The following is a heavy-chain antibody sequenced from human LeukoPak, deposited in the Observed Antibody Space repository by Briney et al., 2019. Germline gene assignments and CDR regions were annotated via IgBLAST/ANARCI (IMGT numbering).Heavy chain of an antibody. Sequence: ASVKVSCKASGYTFSSYGITWVRQAPGQGLEWMGWISTYTGNTNYVQKLQGRVTMTTDTSTSTAYMDLRTLGSDDTAVYYCARGGHEWPLDYWGQGTLVTVSS. D-gene: IGHD3-3*01. CDR2: ISTYTGNT. V-gene: IGHV1-18*01. CDR1: GYTFSSYG. CDR3: ARGGHEWPLDY. J-gene: IGHJ4*02.